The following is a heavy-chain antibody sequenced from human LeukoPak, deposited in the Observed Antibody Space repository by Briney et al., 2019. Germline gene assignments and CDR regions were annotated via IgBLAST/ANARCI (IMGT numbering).Heavy chain of an antibody. D-gene: IGHD6-13*01. CDR2: MSPDSGYT. V-gene: IGHV1-8*01. CDR1: GYTFTSYD. CDR3: ARDRTILDFIAAAGIDY. Sequence: ASVKVSCKASGYTFTSYDINWVRQATGQGLEWMGWMSPDSGYTGYAQTFQGRVTLTRNTSVSTAFMELSGLRAEDTAVYYCARDRTILDFIAAAGIDYWDQGTLVTVSS. J-gene: IGHJ4*02.